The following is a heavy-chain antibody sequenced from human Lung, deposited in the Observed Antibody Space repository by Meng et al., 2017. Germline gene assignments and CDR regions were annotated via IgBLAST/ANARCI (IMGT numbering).Heavy chain of an antibody. CDR2: VYSSGSA. J-gene: IGHJ4*02. Sequence: QVQLQGSGPGLVKPSETLSLTCDVSGGSISGYFWTWIRQPAGKGLDWIGRVYSSGSANYNPSLKSRVTMSVDRSKNQFSLQLTSVTAADTAVYYCARGVGSLDFWGQGALVTVSS. CDR1: GGSISGYF. CDR3: ARGVGSLDF. V-gene: IGHV4-4*07. D-gene: IGHD5/OR15-5a*01.